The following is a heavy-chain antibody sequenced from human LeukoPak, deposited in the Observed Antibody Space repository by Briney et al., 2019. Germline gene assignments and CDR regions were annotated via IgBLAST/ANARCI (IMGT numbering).Heavy chain of an antibody. CDR1: LGSFSDYY. V-gene: IGHV4-34*01. Sequence: SETLSLTCAVYLGSFSDYYWSWLRQPPGKGLEWIGEINHSGSTNYNPSLKSRVTISVDTSKNQFSLKLSSVTAADTAVYYCARGPPFGTGTTKDEYFQHWGQGTLVTVSS. CDR3: ARGPPFGTGTTKDEYFQH. D-gene: IGHD1-7*01. J-gene: IGHJ1*01. CDR2: INHSGST.